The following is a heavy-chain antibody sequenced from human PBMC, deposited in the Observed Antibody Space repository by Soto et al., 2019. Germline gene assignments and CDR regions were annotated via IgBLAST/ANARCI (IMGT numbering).Heavy chain of an antibody. Sequence: QITLKESGPTLVKPTQTLTLTCTFSGLSLSTSGVGVGWIRQPPGKALEWLALIYWDDDKRYSPSLKSRLTITKDTSKNQVVLTMTNMDPVDTATYYCAHRVHCSSTSCYPVGEYFQHWGQGTLVTVSS. CDR3: AHRVHCSSTSCYPVGEYFQH. CDR2: IYWDDDK. D-gene: IGHD2-2*01. J-gene: IGHJ1*01. V-gene: IGHV2-5*02. CDR1: GLSLSTSGVG.